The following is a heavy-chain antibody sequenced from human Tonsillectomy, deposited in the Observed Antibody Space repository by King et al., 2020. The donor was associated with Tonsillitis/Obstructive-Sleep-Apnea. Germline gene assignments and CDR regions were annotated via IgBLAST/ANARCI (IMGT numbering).Heavy chain of an antibody. CDR1: GFTFSSYS. CDR2: ISSSSSYI. J-gene: IGHJ5*02. CDR3: AREVDDYGDYPANWFDP. V-gene: IGHV3-21*01. Sequence: VQLVQSGGGLVKPGGSLRLSCAASGFTFSSYSMNWVRQAPGKGLEWVSSISSSSSYIYYADSVKGRFTISRDNAKNSLYLQMNSLRAEDTAVYYCAREVDDYGDYPANWFDPWGQGTLVTVSS. D-gene: IGHD4-17*01.